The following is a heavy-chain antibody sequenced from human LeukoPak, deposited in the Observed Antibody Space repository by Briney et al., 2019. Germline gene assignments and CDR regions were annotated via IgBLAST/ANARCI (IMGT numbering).Heavy chain of an antibody. CDR3: AKPLVDEQIYDAFDI. CDR1: GFTFSSYG. CDR2: IRYDGSNK. D-gene: IGHD2-8*02. Sequence: GGSLRLSCAASGFTFSSYGMHWVRQAPGKGLEWVAFIRYDGSNKYYADSVKGRFTISRDNSKNTLYLQMNSLRAEDTAVYYCAKPLVDEQIYDAFDIWGQGTMVTVSS. J-gene: IGHJ3*02. V-gene: IGHV3-30*02.